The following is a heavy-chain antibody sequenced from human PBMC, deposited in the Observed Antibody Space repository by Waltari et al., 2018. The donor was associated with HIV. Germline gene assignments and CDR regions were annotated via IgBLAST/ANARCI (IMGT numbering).Heavy chain of an antibody. CDR1: GFRFNDHG. Sequence: QVQVVESGGGVVQPGRSLRLSCAASGFRFNDHGMHWVRQTPGKGLEWVALMSGEGSKRFYAESVRGRFVVSRDNSKKIFYLQMNSLRPDDTAVYFCARDSSRVLWFGESLPTWGQGTLVSVSP. V-gene: IGHV3-30*03. CDR3: ARDSSRVLWFGESLPT. CDR2: MSGEGSKR. J-gene: IGHJ4*02. D-gene: IGHD3-10*01.